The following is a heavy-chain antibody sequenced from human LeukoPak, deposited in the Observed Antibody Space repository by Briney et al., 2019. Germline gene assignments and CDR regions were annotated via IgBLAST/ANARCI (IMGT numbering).Heavy chain of an antibody. CDR2: ISYDGSNK. V-gene: IGHV3-30*18. D-gene: IGHD3-3*01. CDR3: AKDTRLDP. Sequence: PGGSLRLSCAASGFTFSSYGMHWVRQAPGKGLEWVAVISYDGSNKYYADSVKGRFTISRDNSKNTLYLQMNSLRAEDTAVYYCAKDTRLDPWGQGTLVTASS. CDR1: GFTFSSYG. J-gene: IGHJ5*02.